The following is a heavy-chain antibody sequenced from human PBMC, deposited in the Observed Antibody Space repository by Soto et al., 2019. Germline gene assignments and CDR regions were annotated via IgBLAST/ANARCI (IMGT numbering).Heavy chain of an antibody. CDR2: ISSSSSTI. Sequence: EVQLVESGGGLVQPGGSLRLSCAASGFTFSSYSMNWVRQAQGKGLEWVSYISSSSSTIYYADSVKGRFTISRDNAKNSLYLQMNSLRDEDTAVYYCASLLEVRWFGELYPASGYYYGMDVWGQGTTVTVSS. CDR1: GFTFSSYS. CDR3: ASLLEVRWFGELYPASGYYYGMDV. V-gene: IGHV3-48*02. D-gene: IGHD3-10*01. J-gene: IGHJ6*02.